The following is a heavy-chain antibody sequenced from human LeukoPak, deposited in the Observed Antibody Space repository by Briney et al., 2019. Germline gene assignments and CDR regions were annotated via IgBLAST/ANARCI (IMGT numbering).Heavy chain of an antibody. Sequence: SKTLSLTCAVSTASISGDTCYWSWIRQPAGKGLQWLGYIHHTGSTYYNPSLKSRVTISLDTSKNQFSLKLSSVTAADTAVYYCARGSSGWYSHLGYWGQRTLVTVSS. D-gene: IGHD6-13*01. V-gene: IGHV4-30-2*01. CDR2: IHHTGST. CDR1: TASISGDTCY. J-gene: IGHJ4*02. CDR3: ARGSSGWYSHLGY.